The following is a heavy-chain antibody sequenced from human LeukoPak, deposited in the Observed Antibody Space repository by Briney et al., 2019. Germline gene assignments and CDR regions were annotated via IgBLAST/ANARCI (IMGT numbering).Heavy chain of an antibody. CDR1: GFTFCDYA. CDR2: INCNSNSI. CDR3: AKDSLICEVVTQWGGMDG. D-gene: IGHD3-3*01. V-gene: IGHV3-9*01. Sequence: GRSLRLSCAASGFTFCDYAMHWVRQAPGKGLEWVSGINCNSNSIGYADSVKGRFTISRDHAKNSLYLQMDSLRAEDTALCYCAKDSLICEVVTQWGGMDGWGQGTTVTVSS. J-gene: IGHJ6*02.